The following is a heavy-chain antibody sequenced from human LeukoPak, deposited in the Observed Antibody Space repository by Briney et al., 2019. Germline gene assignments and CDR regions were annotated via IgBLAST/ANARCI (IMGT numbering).Heavy chain of an antibody. CDR3: ARARTSKSGYPYYSDY. Sequence: PSETLSLTCTVSGGSISSNYMSWVRQAPGKGLEWVSVIYSGGSTYYADSVKGRFTISRDNSKNTLYLQMNSLRAEDTAVYYCARARTSKSGYPYYSDYWGQGTLVTVSS. D-gene: IGHD3-3*01. CDR1: GGSISSNY. CDR2: IYSGGST. V-gene: IGHV3-53*01. J-gene: IGHJ4*02.